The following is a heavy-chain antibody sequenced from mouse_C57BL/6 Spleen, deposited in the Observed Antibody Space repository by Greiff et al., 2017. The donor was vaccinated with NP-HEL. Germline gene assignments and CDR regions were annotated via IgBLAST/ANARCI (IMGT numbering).Heavy chain of an antibody. CDR3: ALYSISYSYYSDS. CDR1: GYTFTDYY. D-gene: IGHD1-1*01. Sequence: EVQLQQSGPELVKPGASVKISCKASGYTFTDYYMNWVKQSHGKSLEWIGDINPNNGGTSYNQKFKGKATLTVDKSSSTAYMELRSLTSEDSAVYYCALYSISYSYYSDSWGEGTTLTVSS. V-gene: IGHV1-26*01. J-gene: IGHJ2*01. CDR2: INPNNGGT.